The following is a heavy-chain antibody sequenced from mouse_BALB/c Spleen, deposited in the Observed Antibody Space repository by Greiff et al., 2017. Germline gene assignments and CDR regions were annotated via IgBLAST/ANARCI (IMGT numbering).Heavy chain of an antibody. Sequence: EVKLMESGGGLVQPGGSLKLSCAASGFTFSSYGMSWVRQTPDKRLELVATINSNGGSTYYPDSVKGRFTISRDNAKNTLYLQMSSLKSEDTAMYYCAREDFKDLDYWGQGTTLTVSS. CDR3: AREDFKDLDY. J-gene: IGHJ2*01. V-gene: IGHV5-6-3*01. CDR2: INSNGGST. CDR1: GFTFSSYG.